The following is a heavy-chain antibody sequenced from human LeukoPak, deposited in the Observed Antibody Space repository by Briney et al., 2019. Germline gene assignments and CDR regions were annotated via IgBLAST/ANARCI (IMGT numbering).Heavy chain of an antibody. D-gene: IGHD2-2*01. Sequence: PSETLSLTCTVSGGSISSSSYYWVWIRQPPGKGLEWIGSVYYSGSTYYNPSLKSRVTISVDTSKNQFSLKLSSVTAADTAVYYCARNWGSSETLHYFDYWGQGTLVTVSS. J-gene: IGHJ4*02. CDR1: GGSISSSSYY. CDR2: VYYSGST. V-gene: IGHV4-39*07. CDR3: ARNWGSSETLHYFDY.